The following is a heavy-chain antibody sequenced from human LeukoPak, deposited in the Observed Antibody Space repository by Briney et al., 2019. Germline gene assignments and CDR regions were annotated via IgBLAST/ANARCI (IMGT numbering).Heavy chain of an antibody. CDR2: VYYVGTT. CDR3: ARVDRVNWFDP. J-gene: IGHJ5*02. CDR1: GGSIDNDY. Sequence: SETLSLTCNVSGGSIDNDYWSWIRQPPGRGLEWIGNVYYVGTTNYHPSFKSRVTISVDASRSKLSLRLTSLTPADTAVYFCARVDRVNWFDPWGQGTLVTVSS. V-gene: IGHV4-59*01.